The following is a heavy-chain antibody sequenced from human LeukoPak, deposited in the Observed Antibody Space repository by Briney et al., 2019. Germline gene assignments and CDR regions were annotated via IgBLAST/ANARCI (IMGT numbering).Heavy chain of an antibody. CDR2: IYSGGST. D-gene: IGHD2-2*01. Sequence: PGGSLRLSCAASGFTVSSNYMSWVRQAPGKGLEWVSVIYSGGSTYYADSVTGRFHISRDNSKNTLYLQMNSLRAEDTAVYYCATGISANFDIVVVPAAYWGQGTLVTVSS. J-gene: IGHJ4*02. V-gene: IGHV3-53*01. CDR1: GFTVSSNY. CDR3: ATGISANFDIVVVPAAY.